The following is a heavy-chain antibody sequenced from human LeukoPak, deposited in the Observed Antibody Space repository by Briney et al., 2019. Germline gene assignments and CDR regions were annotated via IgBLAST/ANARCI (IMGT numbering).Heavy chain of an antibody. D-gene: IGHD6-13*01. CDR3: ARGGIAAADLDY. Sequence: SETLSLTCTVSGGSISSYYWSWIRQPAGKGLEWIGRIYATGGANYNPSLKSRVTMSVDTSKNHFSLKLTSVTAADTAVYYCARGGIAAADLDYWGQGTLVTVSS. V-gene: IGHV4-4*07. CDR2: IYATGGA. CDR1: GGSISSYY. J-gene: IGHJ4*02.